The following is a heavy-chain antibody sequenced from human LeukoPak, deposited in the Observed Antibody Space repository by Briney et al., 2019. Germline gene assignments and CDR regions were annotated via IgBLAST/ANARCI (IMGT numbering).Heavy chain of an antibody. CDR1: GGSISSGSYY. Sequence: PSQTLSLTCTVSGGSISSGSYYWSWIRQPAGKGLEWIGRIYTSGSTNYNPSLKSRVTISVDTSKNQFSLKLSSVTAADTAVYYCGSESSSSPVYFDYWGQGTLVTVSS. V-gene: IGHV4-61*02. CDR3: GSESSSSPVYFDY. CDR2: IYTSGST. J-gene: IGHJ4*02. D-gene: IGHD6-6*01.